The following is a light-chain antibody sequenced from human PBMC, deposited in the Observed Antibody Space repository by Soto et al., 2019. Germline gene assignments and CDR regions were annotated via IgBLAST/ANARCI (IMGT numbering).Light chain of an antibody. V-gene: IGKV1-27*01. CDR2: AAS. Sequence: DIQMTQSPSSLSASVGDRVTIPCRASQGIRNFLAWYQQKPGKVPKLLIYAASTLQSGVPSRFSGSGSGTDFTLTISTLQPEDVATYYCQKYNSAPLTFGPGTKVDSK. J-gene: IGKJ3*01. CDR1: QGIRNF. CDR3: QKYNSAPLT.